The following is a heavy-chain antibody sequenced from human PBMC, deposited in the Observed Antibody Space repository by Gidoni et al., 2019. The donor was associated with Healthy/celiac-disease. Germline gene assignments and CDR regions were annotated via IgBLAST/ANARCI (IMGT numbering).Heavy chain of an antibody. Sequence: QVQLVQSGAEVTKPGASVKVSCKVSGYTLPELSMPCVRQAPGKGLEWMGGFDPENGETIYAQKFQGRVTMTEDTSTDTAYMELSSLRSEDTAVYYCATAGVVAGIRYSSSWLNWFDPWGQGTLVTVSS. CDR1: GYTLPELS. CDR3: ATAGVVAGIRYSSSWLNWFDP. V-gene: IGHV1-24*01. J-gene: IGHJ5*02. CDR2: FDPENGET. D-gene: IGHD6-13*01.